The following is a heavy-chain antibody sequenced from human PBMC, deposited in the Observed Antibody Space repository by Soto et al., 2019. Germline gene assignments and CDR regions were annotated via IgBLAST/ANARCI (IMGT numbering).Heavy chain of an antibody. V-gene: IGHV1-18*01. CDR2: ISVYNGNT. CDR3: AAAGYSYGYKTYYFDY. J-gene: IGHJ4*02. D-gene: IGHD5-18*01. CDR1: GYTFTSYG. Sequence: ASVKVSCKASGYTFTSYGISWVRQAPGQGLEWIGWISVYNGNTNYAQKFQGRVTITTDMSTSTAYMELSSLRSEDTAVYYCAAAGYSYGYKTYYFDYWGQGTLVTV.